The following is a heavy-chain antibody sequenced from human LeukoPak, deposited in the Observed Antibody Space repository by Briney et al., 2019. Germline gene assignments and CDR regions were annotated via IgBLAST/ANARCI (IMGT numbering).Heavy chain of an antibody. V-gene: IGHV1-8*01. Sequence: ASVQVSCKASEYTFNSYDLKWVRQATGQGLEWIGWMNPNSGNTGYAQKYQGTVNITRNHSINTVHTELSSLRSADTALYYCARVHYDDVWGSYRYFDDGGQGTLVTVSS. CDR1: EYTFNSYD. CDR2: MNPNSGNT. J-gene: IGHJ4*02. D-gene: IGHD3-16*02. CDR3: ARVHYDDVWGSYRYFDD.